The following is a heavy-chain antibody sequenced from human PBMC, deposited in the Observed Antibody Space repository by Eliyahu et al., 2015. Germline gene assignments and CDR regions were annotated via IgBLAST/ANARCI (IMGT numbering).Heavy chain of an antibody. Sequence: EVLLVESGGGLVXPGGSLRLSGAASGFPFGSYWMGWVRQAPGKGLEWVANIKQDGGEKYYVDSVKGRFTISRDNTQKSLYLQLNSLKAEDTAIYHCATLAARLPGYFQHWGQGTLVIVSS. V-gene: IGHV3-7*01. CDR3: ATLAARLPGYFQH. D-gene: IGHD6-6*01. CDR1: GFPFGSYW. CDR2: IKQDGGEK. J-gene: IGHJ1*01.